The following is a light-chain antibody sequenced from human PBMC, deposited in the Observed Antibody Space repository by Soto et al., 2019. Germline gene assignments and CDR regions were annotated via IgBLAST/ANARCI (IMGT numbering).Light chain of an antibody. CDR2: DSF. CDR3: QQYNSWPLT. Sequence: EIVMTQSPATLSVSPGERATLSCRASQSVGSDLAWYQQKPGQAPRLVIYDSFTRATGVTTRISGSGSGTEFTRTISILQSEDFAVYCCQQYNSWPLTFGGGTKVEIK. CDR1: QSVGSD. V-gene: IGKV3D-15*01. J-gene: IGKJ4*01.